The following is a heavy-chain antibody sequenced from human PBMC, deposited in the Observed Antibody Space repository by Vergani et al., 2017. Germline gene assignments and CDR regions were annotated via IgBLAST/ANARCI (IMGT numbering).Heavy chain of an antibody. J-gene: IGHJ2*01. V-gene: IGHV3-53*02. CDR2: IYSGGST. Sequence: EVQLVETGGGLIQPGGSLRLFCAASGFTVSSNYMSWVRQAPGKGLEWVSVIYSGGSTYYADSVKGRFTFSRDNSKNTLYLQMNSLRAEDTAVYYCARALTCSSSWYGDWYFDLWGRGTLVTVSS. CDR1: GFTVSSNY. CDR3: ARALTCSSSWYGDWYFDL. D-gene: IGHD6-13*01.